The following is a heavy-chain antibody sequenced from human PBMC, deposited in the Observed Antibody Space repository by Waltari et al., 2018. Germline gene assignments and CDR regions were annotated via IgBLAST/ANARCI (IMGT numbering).Heavy chain of an antibody. CDR1: GGTFSSYA. D-gene: IGHD2-2*03. V-gene: IGHV1-69*10. CDR2: IIPILGIA. Sequence: QVQLVQSGAEVKKPGSSVKVSCKASGGTFSSYAISWVRQAPGQGLEWMGGIIPILGIANYAQKFQGRVTITADKSTSTAYMELSSLRSEDTAVYYCARAGYCSSTSCIIYYYGMDVWGQGTTVTVSS. CDR3: ARAGYCSSTSCIIYYYGMDV. J-gene: IGHJ6*02.